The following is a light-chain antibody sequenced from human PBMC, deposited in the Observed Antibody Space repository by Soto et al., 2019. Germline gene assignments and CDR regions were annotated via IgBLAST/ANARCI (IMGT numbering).Light chain of an antibody. CDR1: QSLLHSNGFNY. CDR2: LGS. CDR3: MQSLQTPWT. J-gene: IGKJ1*01. Sequence: DTVMTQSPLSLPVTPGEPASSSCRPSQSLLHSNGFNYLDWYLQKPGQSPKLLNYLGSNRASGVPDRFTGSGSGTDFTLKISRVEAEDVAVYYCMQSLQTPWTFGQGTKGEIK. V-gene: IGKV2-28*01.